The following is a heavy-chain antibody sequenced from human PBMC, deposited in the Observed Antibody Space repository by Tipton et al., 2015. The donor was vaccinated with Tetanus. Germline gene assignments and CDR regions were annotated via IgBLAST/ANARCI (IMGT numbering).Heavy chain of an antibody. J-gene: IGHJ3*02. CDR2: VHYSGRT. CDR3: ARVGWLQQNKPAFDI. D-gene: IGHD5-24*01. CDR1: GGSISSYY. V-gene: IGHV4-59*01. Sequence: TLSLTCSVSGGSISSYYWTWIRQPPGRGLEWIGFVHYSGRTNYSPSLRSRVSLSVDTSRKQFSLKLRSVTAADTAVYYCARVGWLQQNKPAFDIWGQGTMVTVSS.